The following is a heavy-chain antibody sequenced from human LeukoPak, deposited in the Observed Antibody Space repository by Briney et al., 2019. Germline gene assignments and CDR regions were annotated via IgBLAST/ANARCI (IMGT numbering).Heavy chain of an antibody. J-gene: IGHJ4*02. CDR1: GYSFTSYW. D-gene: IGHD3-16*01. V-gene: IGHV5-51*01. CDR2: IYPGDSDT. Sequence: GESLKISRKGSGYSFTSYWIGWVRQMPGKGLEWMGIIYPGDSDTRYSPSFQGQVTISADKSISTAYVQWSSLKASDTAIYYCARQVGNAYYAAYFDYWGQGTLVTVSS. CDR3: ARQVGNAYYAAYFDY.